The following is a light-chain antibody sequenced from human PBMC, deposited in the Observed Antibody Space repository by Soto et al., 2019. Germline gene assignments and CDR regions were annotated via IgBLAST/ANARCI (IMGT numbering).Light chain of an antibody. Sequence: ESVSTQSPGTLSMSPGERATLSCRASQSVSSSYLAWYQQKPGQAPRLLIYGASSRATGIPDRFSGSGSGTDFTLTISSLEPEDCAVYYCQQYGSSPLTFGPGTKVDIK. CDR1: QSVSSSY. V-gene: IGKV3-20*01. CDR3: QQYGSSPLT. CDR2: GAS. J-gene: IGKJ3*01.